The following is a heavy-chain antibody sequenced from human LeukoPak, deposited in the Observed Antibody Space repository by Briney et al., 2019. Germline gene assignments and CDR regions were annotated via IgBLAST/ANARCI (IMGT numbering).Heavy chain of an antibody. CDR2: IIPIFGTA. CDR3: ARRSVGATATFDY. Sequence: GASVKVSCKASGGTFSSYAISWVRQAPEQGLEWMGGIIPIFGTANYAQKFQGRVTITTDESTSTAYMELSSLRSEDTAVYYCARRSVGATATFDYWGQGTLVTVSS. D-gene: IGHD1-26*01. V-gene: IGHV1-69*05. J-gene: IGHJ4*02. CDR1: GGTFSSYA.